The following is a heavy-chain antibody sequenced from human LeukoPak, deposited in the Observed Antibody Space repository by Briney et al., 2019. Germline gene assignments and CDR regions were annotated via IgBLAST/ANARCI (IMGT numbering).Heavy chain of an antibody. J-gene: IGHJ4*02. CDR1: GGSFSGYY. V-gene: IGHV3-66*01. Sequence: ETLSLTCAVYGGSFSGYYWSWVRQAPGKGLEWVSVIYSGGSTYYADSVKGRFTISRDNSKNTLYLQMNSLRAEDTAVYYCARGPRRITMVRGVPDYWGQGTLVTVSS. CDR2: IYSGGST. CDR3: ARGPRRITMVRGVPDY. D-gene: IGHD3-10*01.